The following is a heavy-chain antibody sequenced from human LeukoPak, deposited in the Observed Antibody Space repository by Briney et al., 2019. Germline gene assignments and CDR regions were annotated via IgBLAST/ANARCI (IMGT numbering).Heavy chain of an antibody. CDR2: INPNSGGT. CDR1: GYTFTGYY. CDR3: ARSPDLWFGVPYYFDY. Sequence: ASVKVSCKASGYTFTGYYMHWVRQAPGQGLEWMGWINPNSGGTNYAQKFQGWVTMTRDTSISTAYMELSRLRSDDTAVYYCARSPDLWFGVPYYFDYWGQGTLVTVSS. J-gene: IGHJ4*02. D-gene: IGHD3-10*01. V-gene: IGHV1-2*04.